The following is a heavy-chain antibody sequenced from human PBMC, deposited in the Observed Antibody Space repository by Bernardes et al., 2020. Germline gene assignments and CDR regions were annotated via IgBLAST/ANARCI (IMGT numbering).Heavy chain of an antibody. CDR2: ISSSSSYI. CDR3: ATTAFEYSSSGDY. Sequence: GGSLRLSCAASGFTFSSYSMNWVRQAPGKGLEWVSSISSSSSYIYYADSVKGRFTISRDNAKNSLYLQMNSLRAEDTAVYYCATTAFEYSSSGDYWGQGTLVTVSS. D-gene: IGHD6-6*01. V-gene: IGHV3-21*01. CDR1: GFTFSSYS. J-gene: IGHJ4*02.